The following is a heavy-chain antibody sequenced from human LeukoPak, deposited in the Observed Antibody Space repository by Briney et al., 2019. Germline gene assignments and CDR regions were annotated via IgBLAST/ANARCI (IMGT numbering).Heavy chain of an antibody. CDR1: GGSISSSTYY. D-gene: IGHD3-22*01. J-gene: IGHJ3*02. CDR2: ISYSGST. CDR3: ARRRYYDSSGSPGWAFDI. V-gene: IGHV4-39*01. Sequence: SETVSLTCTVSGGSISSSTYYWGWIRQPPGKGLEWIGSISYSGSTYYNPSLKSRVTISVDTSKNQFSLKLSSVTAADTAVYYCARRRYYDSSGSPGWAFDIWGQGTMVTVSS.